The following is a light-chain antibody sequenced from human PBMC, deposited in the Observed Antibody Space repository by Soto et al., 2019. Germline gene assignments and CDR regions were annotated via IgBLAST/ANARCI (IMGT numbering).Light chain of an antibody. V-gene: IGLV1-44*01. CDR2: SND. J-gene: IGLJ2*01. Sequence: QSVLTQPPSMSGTPGQRVTISCSRSSSNIGSYTVSWYQQLPGTAPKFLIYSNDQRPSGVPDRFSGSKSGTSASLAISGLQSEDEATYYCAAWDDSLSGIVVFGGGTKVTVL. CDR3: AAWDDSLSGIVV. CDR1: SSNIGSYT.